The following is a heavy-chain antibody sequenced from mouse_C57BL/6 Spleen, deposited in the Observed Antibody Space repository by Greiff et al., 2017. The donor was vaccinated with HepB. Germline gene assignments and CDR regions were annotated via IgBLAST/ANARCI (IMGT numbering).Heavy chain of an antibody. J-gene: IGHJ4*01. Sequence: VQLQQSGAELVKPGASVKLSCKASGYTFTEYTIHWVKQRSGQGLEWIGWFYPGSGSIKYNEKFKDKATLTADKSSSTVYMELSRLTSEDSAVYICARHEEGSIYYYGSSPLRGYAMDYWGQGTSVTVSS. CDR2: FYPGSGSI. V-gene: IGHV1-62-2*01. D-gene: IGHD1-1*01. CDR1: GYTFTEYT. CDR3: ARHEEGSIYYYGSSPLRGYAMDY.